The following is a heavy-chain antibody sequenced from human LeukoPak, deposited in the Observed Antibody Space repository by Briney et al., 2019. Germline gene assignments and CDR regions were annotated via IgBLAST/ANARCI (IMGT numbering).Heavy chain of an antibody. D-gene: IGHD1-26*01. J-gene: IGHJ6*03. V-gene: IGHV3-21*01. CDR1: GFTFSTYN. CDR3: ARDPYSGGYGDCYYYYMDL. Sequence: KRGGALDLSCAASGFTFSTYNMNWVRQAPGKGLEWVSSITSSSTYIYYADSVKGRFTISRDNAKNSLYLQMNSLRAEDTAVYYCARDPYSGGYGDCYYYYMDLWGQGTTVTISS. CDR2: ITSSSTYI.